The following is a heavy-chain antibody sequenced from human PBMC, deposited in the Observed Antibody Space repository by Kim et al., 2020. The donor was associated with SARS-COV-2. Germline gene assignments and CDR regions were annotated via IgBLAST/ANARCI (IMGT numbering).Heavy chain of an antibody. J-gene: IGHJ4*02. Sequence: SETLSLTCTVSGGSISSYYWSWIRQPPGKGLEWIGYIYYSGSTNSNPSLKSRVTISVDTSKNQFSLKLSSVTSADTAVYYCARETSMTLFGVVTHASYFEYWGQRTLVTVSS. CDR1: GGSISSYY. V-gene: IGHV4-59*01. CDR3: ARETSMTLFGVVTHASYFEY. D-gene: IGHD3-3*01. CDR2: IYYSGST.